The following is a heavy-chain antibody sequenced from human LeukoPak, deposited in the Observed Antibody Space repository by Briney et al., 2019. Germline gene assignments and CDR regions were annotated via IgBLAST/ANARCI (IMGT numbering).Heavy chain of an antibody. CDR3: ARDPPRAAWVFDY. Sequence: GGSLRLSCAASGFTISNYAMSWVRQTPGKALEWVSAITSGGGTTYYAGSVKGRFTISRDNSKNTLYLQMNSLRAEDTAVYYCARDPPRAAWVFDYWGQGTLVSDSS. D-gene: IGHD6-25*01. CDR2: ITSGGGTT. CDR1: GFTISNYA. J-gene: IGHJ4*02. V-gene: IGHV3-23*01.